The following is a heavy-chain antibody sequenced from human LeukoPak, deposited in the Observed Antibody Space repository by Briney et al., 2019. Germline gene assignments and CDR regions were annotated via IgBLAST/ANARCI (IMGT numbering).Heavy chain of an antibody. V-gene: IGHV1-2*06. CDR3: ARPPMKSSLRVWFDP. CDR2: INPNSGGT. J-gene: IGHJ5*02. CDR1: GYTFTGYY. Sequence: ASVKVSCKASGYTFTGYYMHWVRQAPGQGLEWMGRINPNSGGTNYAQKFQGRVTMTRDTSISTAYMELSRLRSDDTAVYYCARPPMKSSLRVWFDPWGQGTLVTVSS.